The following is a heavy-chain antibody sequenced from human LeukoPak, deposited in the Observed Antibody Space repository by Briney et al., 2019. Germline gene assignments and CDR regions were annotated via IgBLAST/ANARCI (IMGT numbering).Heavy chain of an antibody. CDR3: AKDRKGIVVVPAAFDY. Sequence: PGGSLRLSCAASGFTFSSYAMSWVRQAPGKGLEWVSAISDSGGSTYYADSVKGRFTISRDNSKNTLYLQMNSLRAEDTAVYYCAKDRKGIVVVPAAFDYWGQGTLVTVSS. D-gene: IGHD2-2*01. CDR1: GFTFSSYA. V-gene: IGHV3-23*01. CDR2: ISDSGGST. J-gene: IGHJ4*02.